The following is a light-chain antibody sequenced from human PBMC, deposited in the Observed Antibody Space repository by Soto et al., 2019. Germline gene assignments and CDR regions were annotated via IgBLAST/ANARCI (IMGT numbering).Light chain of an antibody. Sequence: SYELTQPPSVSVAPGQTARITCGGNNIESKSVHRYQQKPGQAPVLVVYDDRARPSGIPERFSGSNCGNTATLTISRVEAGDEADYYCQVWDSPSHPEVFGTGTKVTVL. CDR1: NIESKS. V-gene: IGLV3-21*02. CDR2: DDR. J-gene: IGLJ1*01. CDR3: QVWDSPSHPEV.